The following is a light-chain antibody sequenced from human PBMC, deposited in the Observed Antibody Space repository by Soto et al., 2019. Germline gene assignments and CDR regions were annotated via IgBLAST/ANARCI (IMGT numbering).Light chain of an antibody. CDR3: QQYGNFPYT. CDR2: GAS. V-gene: IGKV3-20*01. J-gene: IGKJ2*01. CDR1: QSVPSDW. Sequence: EIVLTQSPGPLSLSPGERATLSCRASQSVPSDWLACYRHKPVQAPRLLIYGASSRATGVPDRDSGSGSGTDCTLTINSLEPEDFAVYYCQQYGNFPYTFGQGTKLEIK.